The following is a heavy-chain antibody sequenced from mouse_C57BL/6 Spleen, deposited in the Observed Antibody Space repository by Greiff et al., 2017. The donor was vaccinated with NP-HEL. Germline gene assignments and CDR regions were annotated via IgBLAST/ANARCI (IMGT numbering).Heavy chain of an antibody. CDR3: ARHSDYYFDY. V-gene: IGHV1-64*01. Sequence: QVQLQQPGAELVKPGASVKLSCKASGYTCTSYWMHWVKQRPGQGLEWIGMIHPNSGSTNYNEKFKSKATLTVDKSSSTAYMQLSSLTSEDSAVYYCARHSDYYFDYWGQGTTLTVSS. CDR2: IHPNSGST. CDR1: GYTCTSYW. D-gene: IGHD2-13*01. J-gene: IGHJ2*01.